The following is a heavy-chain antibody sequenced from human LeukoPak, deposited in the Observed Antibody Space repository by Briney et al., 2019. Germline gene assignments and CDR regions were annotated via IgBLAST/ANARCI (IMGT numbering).Heavy chain of an antibody. Sequence: PSETLSLTCTVSGASISSGNYYWGWIRRPPGKGLEWLGSIYYSGDTYNNPPLKSRVTMSVDTSKNQFSLKLSSVTAADTAVYYCAREIAAAGLYYYYYMDVWGKGTTVTISS. J-gene: IGHJ6*03. V-gene: IGHV4-39*07. CDR2: IYYSGDT. D-gene: IGHD6-13*01. CDR1: GASISSGNYY. CDR3: AREIAAAGLYYYYYMDV.